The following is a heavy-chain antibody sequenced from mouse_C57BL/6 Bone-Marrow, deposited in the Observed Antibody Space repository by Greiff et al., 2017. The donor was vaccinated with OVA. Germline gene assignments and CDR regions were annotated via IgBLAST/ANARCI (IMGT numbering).Heavy chain of an antibody. CDR2: ISDGGSYT. D-gene: IGHD3-2*02. V-gene: IGHV5-4*01. CDR3: ARGGSSGPWFAY. Sequence: EVQVVESGGGLVKPGGSLKLSCAASGFTFSSYAMSWVRQTPEKSLEWVATISDGGSYTYYPDNVKGRFTISRDNAKNNLYLQMSHLKSEDTAMYYCARGGSSGPWFAYWGQGTLVTVSA. CDR1: GFTFSSYA. J-gene: IGHJ3*01.